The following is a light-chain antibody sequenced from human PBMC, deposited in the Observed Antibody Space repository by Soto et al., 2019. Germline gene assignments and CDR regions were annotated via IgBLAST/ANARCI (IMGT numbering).Light chain of an antibody. J-gene: IGKJ3*01. V-gene: IGKV1-39*01. CDR2: AAS. CDR1: QSITNS. CDR3: QQGHSMPFT. Sequence: DIQMTQSPSSLSASVGDRVIITCRASQSITNSLNWYQHKPGKAPTLVVYAASSLQSGVPSRFSGSGSGTDFTLTISSLQPEDFATYFCQQGHSMPFTFGPGTKVDIK.